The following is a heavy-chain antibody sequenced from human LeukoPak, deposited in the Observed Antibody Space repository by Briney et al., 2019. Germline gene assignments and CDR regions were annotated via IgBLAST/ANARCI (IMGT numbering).Heavy chain of an antibody. V-gene: IGHV3-23*03. J-gene: IGHJ4*02. D-gene: IGHD6-19*01. Sequence: GGSLRLSCAASGFTFSSYAMSWVRQAPGKGLEWVSVIYSGGSGGRIYYADSVKGRFTISRDNSKNTVYLQMNSLRAEDTAVYYCTREPVPWGQGTLVTVSS. CDR1: GFTFSSYA. CDR2: IYSGGSGGRI. CDR3: TREPVP.